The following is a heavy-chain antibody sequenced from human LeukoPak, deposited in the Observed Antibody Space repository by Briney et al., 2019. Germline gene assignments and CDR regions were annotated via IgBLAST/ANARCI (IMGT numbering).Heavy chain of an antibody. CDR3: ARKFVGSRGYYFDN. V-gene: IGHV1-8*01. J-gene: IGHJ4*02. CDR2: MNPNTGNT. CDR1: GYTFTSYD. D-gene: IGHD3-10*01. Sequence: APVKVSCKASGYTFTSYDINWVRQATGQGLEWMGWMNPNTGNTGYAQKFQGRFTMTRNTSITTAYMELSGLRSEDTSVYYCARKFVGSRGYYFDNWGQGTLVTVSP.